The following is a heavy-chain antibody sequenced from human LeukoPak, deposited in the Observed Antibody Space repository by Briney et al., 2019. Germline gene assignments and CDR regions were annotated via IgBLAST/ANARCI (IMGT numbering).Heavy chain of an antibody. V-gene: IGHV3-21*01. J-gene: IGHJ4*02. CDR2: ISSSSSYI. CDR3: ARATASGSYYGGFHC. D-gene: IGHD1-26*01. CDR1: GFTFSSYS. Sequence: GGSLRLPCAASGFTFSSYSMNWVRQAPGKGLEWVSSISSSSSYIYYADSVKGRFTISRDNAKNSLYLQMNSLRAEDTAVYYCARATASGSYYGGFHCWGQGTLVTVSS.